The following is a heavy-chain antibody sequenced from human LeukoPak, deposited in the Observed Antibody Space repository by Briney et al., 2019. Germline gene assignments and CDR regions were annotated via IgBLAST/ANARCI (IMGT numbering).Heavy chain of an antibody. CDR1: GYTFTSYG. J-gene: IGHJ6*03. V-gene: IGHV1-18*01. CDR3: ARVTPYYYYYYMDV. CDR2: ISAYNGNT. Sequence: ASVKVSCKASGYTFTSYGISWVRQAPGQGLEWMGWISAYNGNTNYAQKLQGRVTMTTDTSTSTAYMELRSLSPDDTAVYYCARVTPYYYYYYMDVWGKGTTVTVSS.